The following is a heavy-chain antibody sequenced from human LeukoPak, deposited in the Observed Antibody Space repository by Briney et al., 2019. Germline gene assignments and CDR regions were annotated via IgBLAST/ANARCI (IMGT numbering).Heavy chain of an antibody. Sequence: SETLSLTCTVSGGSISSGSYYWSWIRQPAGKGLEWIGRIYTSGSTNYNPSLKSRVTISVDTSKNQFSLKLSSVTAADTAVYYCARATYSGSYSPFDYWGQGTLVTVSS. D-gene: IGHD1-26*01. J-gene: IGHJ4*02. V-gene: IGHV4-61*02. CDR2: IYTSGST. CDR1: GGSISSGSYY. CDR3: ARATYSGSYSPFDY.